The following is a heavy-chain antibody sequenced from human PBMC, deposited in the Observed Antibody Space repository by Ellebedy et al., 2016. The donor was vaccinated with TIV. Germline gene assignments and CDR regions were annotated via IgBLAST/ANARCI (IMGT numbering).Heavy chain of an antibody. D-gene: IGHD3-3*01. J-gene: IGHJ4*02. Sequence: GESLKISCAASGFTFSSYAMSWVRQAPGKGLEWVSAISGSGGSTYYADSVKGRFTISRDNSKNTLYLQMNSLRAEDTAFYSCARDSDVTSHYDRLDSWGQGTLVTVSS. V-gene: IGHV3-23*01. CDR3: ARDSDVTSHYDRLDS. CDR2: ISGSGGST. CDR1: GFTFSSYA.